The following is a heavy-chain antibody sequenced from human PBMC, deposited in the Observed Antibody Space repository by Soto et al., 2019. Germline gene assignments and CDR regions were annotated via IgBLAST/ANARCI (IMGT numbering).Heavy chain of an antibody. J-gene: IGHJ6*03. D-gene: IGHD6-6*01. CDR3: AKAKDSSSSVGAYYYYYMDV. Sequence: GGSLRLSCAASGFTFSSYAMSWVRQAPGKGLEWVSAISGSGGSTYYADSVKGRFTISRDNSKNTLYLQMNSLRAEDTAVYDCAKAKDSSSSVGAYYYYYMDVWGKGTTVTVSS. CDR2: ISGSGGST. V-gene: IGHV3-23*01. CDR1: GFTFSSYA.